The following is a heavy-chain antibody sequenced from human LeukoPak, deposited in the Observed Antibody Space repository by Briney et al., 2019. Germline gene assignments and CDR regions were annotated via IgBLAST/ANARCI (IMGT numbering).Heavy chain of an antibody. V-gene: IGHV3-48*03. CDR1: GXSFSSSG. Sequence: GGSLRLSWAASGXSFSSSGMNWVRQAPGKGLEWVSYISSTGSTIYYADSVKGRFTISRDNARSSLFLSMSSLRAEDTAVYYCARSILVGATGAFDIWGQGTMITVS. CDR3: ARSILVGATGAFDI. J-gene: IGHJ3*02. D-gene: IGHD1-26*01. CDR2: ISSTGSTI.